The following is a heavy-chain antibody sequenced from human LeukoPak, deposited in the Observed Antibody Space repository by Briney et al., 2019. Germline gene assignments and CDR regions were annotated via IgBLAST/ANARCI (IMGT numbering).Heavy chain of an antibody. CDR3: ARDGGVGAGNWFDP. D-gene: IGHD1-26*01. Sequence: PSETLSLTCTVSGGSISSYYWSWIRQPPGKGLEWIGYIYYSGSTNYNPSLKSRVTISVDTSKNQFSLKLSSVTAADTAVYYCARDGGVGAGNWFDPWGQGTLVTVSS. CDR1: GGSISSYY. CDR2: IYYSGST. V-gene: IGHV4-59*01. J-gene: IGHJ5*02.